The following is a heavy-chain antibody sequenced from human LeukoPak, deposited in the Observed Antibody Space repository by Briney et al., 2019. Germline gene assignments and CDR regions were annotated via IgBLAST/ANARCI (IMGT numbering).Heavy chain of an antibody. J-gene: IGHJ4*02. CDR2: INHSGST. Sequence: SETLSLTCAVYGGSFSGYYWSWIRQPPGKGLEWIGEINHSGSTNYNPSLKSRVTISVDTSKSQFSLKLSSVTAADTAVYYCARHTDSSGYPDYWGQGTLVTVSS. D-gene: IGHD3-22*01. CDR3: ARHTDSSGYPDY. V-gene: IGHV4-34*01. CDR1: GGSFSGYY.